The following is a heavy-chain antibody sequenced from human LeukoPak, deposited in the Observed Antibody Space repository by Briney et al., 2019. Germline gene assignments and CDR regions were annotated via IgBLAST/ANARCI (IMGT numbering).Heavy chain of an antibody. CDR1: GFSFNNYA. D-gene: IGHD5-24*01. Sequence: GGSLRLSCEASGFSFNNYAMSWVRQAPGKGLEWVSAISGTGDGIYYADSVKGRFTISRDNSKNTLFLQMNSLRAGDTAVYYCAKRVFVATIWSAFDIWGLGTRVTVSS. V-gene: IGHV3-23*01. J-gene: IGHJ3*02. CDR2: ISGTGDGI. CDR3: AKRVFVATIWSAFDI.